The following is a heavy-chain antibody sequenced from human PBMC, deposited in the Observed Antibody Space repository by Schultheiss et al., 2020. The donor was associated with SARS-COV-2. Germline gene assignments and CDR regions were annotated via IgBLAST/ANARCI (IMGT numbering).Heavy chain of an antibody. CDR2: IYYSGST. Sequence: SETLSLTCTVSGGSISSSSYYWGWIRQPPGKGLEWIGSIYYSGSTYYNPSLKSRVTISVDTSKNQFSLKLSSVTAADTAVYYCARDRPVAANEDYYYYGMDVWGQGTTVTVSS. CDR3: ARDRPVAANEDYYYYGMDV. V-gene: IGHV4-39*02. J-gene: IGHJ6*02. CDR1: GGSISSSSYY. D-gene: IGHD2-15*01.